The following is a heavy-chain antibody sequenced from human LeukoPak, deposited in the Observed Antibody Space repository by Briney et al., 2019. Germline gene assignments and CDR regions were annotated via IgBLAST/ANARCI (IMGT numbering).Heavy chain of an antibody. CDR1: GYTFTNYG. J-gene: IGHJ4*02. V-gene: IGHV1-18*01. Sequence: ASVKVSCKASGYTFTNYGISWVRQAPGQGLEWMGWISAYNGNTNYAQKLQGRVTMTTDTSTSTANMELRSLRSDDTAVYYCAREHPVAARLLGYWGQGTLVTVSS. CDR2: ISAYNGNT. D-gene: IGHD6-6*01. CDR3: AREHPVAARLLGY.